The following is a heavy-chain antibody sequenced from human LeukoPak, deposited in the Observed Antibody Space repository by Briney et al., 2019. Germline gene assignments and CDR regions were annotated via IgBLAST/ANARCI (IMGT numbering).Heavy chain of an antibody. V-gene: IGHV3-30*02. CDR3: ASTPYGSGSSPDY. CDR2: IRYDGSNK. D-gene: IGHD3-10*01. CDR1: GFTFISYG. J-gene: IGHJ4*02. Sequence: GGSLRLSCAASGFTFISYGMHWVRQAPGKGLEWVAFIRYDGSNKYYADSVKGRFTISRDNSKNTLYLQMKSLRAEDTAVYYCASTPYGSGSSPDYWGQGTLVTVSS.